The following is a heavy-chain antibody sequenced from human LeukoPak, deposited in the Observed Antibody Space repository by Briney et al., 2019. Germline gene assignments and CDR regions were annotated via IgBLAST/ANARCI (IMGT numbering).Heavy chain of an antibody. Sequence: PSQTLSLTCAVSGDSVTSGGYYWTWIRHHPGKGLEWIGYISNSGTTSYNPSLKSRVSISVDTSHNLFSLRLTSVTAADTAVYYCARDVVVTSSPDAFDIWGQGTMVTVSS. D-gene: IGHD2-21*02. CDR3: ARDVVVTSSPDAFDI. V-gene: IGHV4-31*11. J-gene: IGHJ3*02. CDR1: GDSVTSGGYY. CDR2: ISNSGTT.